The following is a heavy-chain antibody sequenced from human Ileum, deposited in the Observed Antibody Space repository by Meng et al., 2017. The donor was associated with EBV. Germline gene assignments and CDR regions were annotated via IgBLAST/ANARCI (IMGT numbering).Heavy chain of an antibody. J-gene: IGHJ4*02. CDR3: ARRGYSSGWYAYDY. D-gene: IGHD6-19*01. Sequence: QLQQQESGPGLVKPSETLSLTCTVSGGSISSSDYYWGWIRQPPGKGLEWIGSLYFSGSTYSNPSLESRVTISVDTSNNQFSLKLSSVTAADTAVYYCARRGYSSGWYAYDYWGQGTLVTVSS. CDR2: LYFSGST. V-gene: IGHV4-39*01. CDR1: GGSISSSDYY.